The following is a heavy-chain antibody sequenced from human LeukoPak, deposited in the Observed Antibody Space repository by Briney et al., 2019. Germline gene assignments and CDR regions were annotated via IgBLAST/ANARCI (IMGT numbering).Heavy chain of an antibody. CDR1: GGSISSGSYY. CDR3: VRARGYSGYDLFDY. CDR2: IYTSGST. D-gene: IGHD5-12*01. J-gene: IGHJ4*02. V-gene: IGHV4-61*02. Sequence: SQTLSLTCTVSGGSISSGSYYWSWIRQPAGKGLEWIGRIYTSGSTNYNPSLKSRVTISVDTSKNQFSLKLSSVTVADTAVYYCVRARGYSGYDLFDYWGQGTLVTVSS.